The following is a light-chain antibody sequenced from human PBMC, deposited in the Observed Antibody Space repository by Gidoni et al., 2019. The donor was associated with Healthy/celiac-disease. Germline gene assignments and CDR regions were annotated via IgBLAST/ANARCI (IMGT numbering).Light chain of an antibody. CDR1: QSISSY. J-gene: IGKJ4*01. Sequence: DIQMTQSPSSLSASVGDRVTITCRASQSISSYLNWYQQKPGKAPKLLIYAASSLQSGVPSRFSCGGSGTDFTLTISSLQPEDFATYYCQQSYSTPRTFGGGTKVEIK. CDR3: QQSYSTPRT. CDR2: AAS. V-gene: IGKV1-39*01.